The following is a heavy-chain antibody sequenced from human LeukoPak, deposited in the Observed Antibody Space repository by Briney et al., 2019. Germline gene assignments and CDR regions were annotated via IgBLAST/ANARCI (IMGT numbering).Heavy chain of an antibody. CDR2: ISGSGGST. D-gene: IGHD6-6*01. CDR3: RIPSIAAKPFDH. J-gene: IGHJ4*02. Sequence: PGGSLRLSCAASGFTFSSYAMSWVRQAPGKGLEWVSGISGSGGSTYYADSVKGRFTISRDNSKNTLYLQMNSLRAEDTAVYYCRIPSIAAKPFDHWGQGTLVTVSS. CDR1: GFTFSSYA. V-gene: IGHV3-23*01.